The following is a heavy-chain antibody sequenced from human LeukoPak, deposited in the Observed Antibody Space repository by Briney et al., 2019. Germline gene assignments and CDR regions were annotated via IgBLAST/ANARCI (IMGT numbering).Heavy chain of an antibody. D-gene: IGHD3-10*01. Sequence: PGGSLRLSCAASGFTFSSYWMSWVRQAPGKGLEWVANIKQDGSEKYYVDSVKGRFTISRDNAKNSLYLQMNSLRAEDTAVYYCARDQKLRPDYYGSGSYYNGMDVWGQGTTVTVSS. CDR2: IKQDGSEK. CDR1: GFTFSSYW. J-gene: IGHJ6*02. V-gene: IGHV3-7*01. CDR3: ARDQKLRPDYYGSGSYYNGMDV.